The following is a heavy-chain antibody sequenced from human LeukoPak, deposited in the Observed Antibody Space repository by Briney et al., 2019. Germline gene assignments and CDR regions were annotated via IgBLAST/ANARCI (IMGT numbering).Heavy chain of an antibody. V-gene: IGHV4-30-4*08. CDR1: GGSFSSDY. D-gene: IGHD2-2*01. CDR2: IYYSGST. J-gene: IGHJ5*02. Sequence: SETLSLTCTVSGGSFSSDYWSWIRQPPGKGLEWIGYIYYSGSTYYNPSLKSRVTISVDTSKNQFSLKLSSVAAADTAVYYCARETVPAATIQGNWFDPWGQGTLVTVSS. CDR3: ARETVPAATIQGNWFDP.